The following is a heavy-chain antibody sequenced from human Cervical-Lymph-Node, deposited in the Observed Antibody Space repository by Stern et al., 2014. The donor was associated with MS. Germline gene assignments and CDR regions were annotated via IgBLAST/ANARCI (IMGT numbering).Heavy chain of an antibody. CDR3: ARGRAADYAGWD. V-gene: IGHV1-69*12. Sequence: QDQLVQSGAEVKKPGSTVKVSCKTSGDIFSTHAISWVRQAPGQGLEWMGGIIPIFRTPTYAQKFRGRVTITADESTNTTYMELSSLMSDDAAVYYCARGRAADYAGWDWGQGTPVTVSS. J-gene: IGHJ4*02. D-gene: IGHD4-23*01. CDR2: IIPIFRTP. CDR1: GDIFSTHA.